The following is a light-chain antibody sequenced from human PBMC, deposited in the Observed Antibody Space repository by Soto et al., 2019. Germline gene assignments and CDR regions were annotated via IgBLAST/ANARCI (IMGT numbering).Light chain of an antibody. CDR2: DAS. Sequence: DIQMTQSPSTLSASVGDRVTITCRASQSISSWLAWYQQKPGKAPKLLIYDASSLESGVPSRFSGSGSGTVFTLTISSLQPDDFATYYCQQYTSYPGTFGQGNKVEIK. CDR1: QSISSW. V-gene: IGKV1-5*01. J-gene: IGKJ1*01. CDR3: QQYTSYPGT.